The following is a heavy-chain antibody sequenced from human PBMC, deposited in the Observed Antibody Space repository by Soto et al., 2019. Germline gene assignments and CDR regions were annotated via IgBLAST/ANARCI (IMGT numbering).Heavy chain of an antibody. CDR1: GGSISSYY. CDR3: ARDHDGYCSGGSCYYFDD. CDR2: IYYSGST. Sequence: SETLSLTCTVSGGSISSYYWSWIRQPPGKGLEWIGYIYYSGSTNYNPSLKSRVTISVDTSKNQFSLKLSSVTAADTAVYYCARDHDGYCSGGSCYYFDDWGQGTLVTVSS. D-gene: IGHD2-15*01. J-gene: IGHJ4*02. V-gene: IGHV4-59*01.